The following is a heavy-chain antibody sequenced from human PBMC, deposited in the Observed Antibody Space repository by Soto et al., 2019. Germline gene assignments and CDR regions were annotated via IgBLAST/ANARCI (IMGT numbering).Heavy chain of an antibody. J-gene: IGHJ5*02. D-gene: IGHD3-9*01. Sequence: ASVKVSCKAAGYTFTSYGISWVRQAPGQGLEWMGWISAYNGNTNYAQKLQGRVTMTTDTSTSTAYMELRSLRSDDTAVYYCARDPVLLTYYDILTGWDWGIWFDPWGQGTLVTVSS. CDR1: GYTFTSYG. CDR3: ARDPVLLTYYDILTGWDWGIWFDP. V-gene: IGHV1-18*01. CDR2: ISAYNGNT.